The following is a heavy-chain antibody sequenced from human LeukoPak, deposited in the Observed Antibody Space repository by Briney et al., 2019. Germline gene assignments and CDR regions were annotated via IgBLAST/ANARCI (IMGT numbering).Heavy chain of an antibody. J-gene: IGHJ5*02. D-gene: IGHD6-13*01. CDR1: GGTFSSYA. V-gene: IGHV1-8*02. Sequence: ASVKVSCKASGGTFSSYAISWVRQATGQGLEWMGWMNPDSGNTGYAQKFQGRVTMTRNTSISTAYMELSSLRSEDTAVYYCARDTFSYSSSWLGQAPWGQGTLVTVSS. CDR3: ARDTFSYSSSWLGQAP. CDR2: MNPDSGNT.